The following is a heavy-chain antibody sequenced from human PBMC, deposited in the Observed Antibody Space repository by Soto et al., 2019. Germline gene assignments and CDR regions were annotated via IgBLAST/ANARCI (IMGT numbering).Heavy chain of an antibody. Sequence: VQLLESGGGLVQPGGSLRLSCAASGFTFSSYAMSWVRQAPGKGLEWVSTLSSSGAGTYYADSVKGRFTISRDNSKNTLYLQVNSLRAEDTAVYYCAKEHDYGYYGWFDPWGQGTLVTVSS. CDR3: AKEHDYGYYGWFDP. V-gene: IGHV3-23*01. D-gene: IGHD4-17*01. CDR2: LSSSGAGT. J-gene: IGHJ5*02. CDR1: GFTFSSYA.